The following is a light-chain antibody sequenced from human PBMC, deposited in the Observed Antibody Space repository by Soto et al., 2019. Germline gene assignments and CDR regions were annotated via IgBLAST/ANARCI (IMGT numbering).Light chain of an antibody. CDR2: AAS. J-gene: IGKJ5*01. Sequence: DIQLTQSPSFLSASVGDRVTITCRASQGLSSDLAWYQQKPGKAPKLLIYAASTLQSGVPSRFSGSGSGTEFTLTISRLQPEDFATYYCHQLNSYPITFGQGTRLEIK. V-gene: IGKV1-9*01. CDR1: QGLSSD. CDR3: HQLNSYPIT.